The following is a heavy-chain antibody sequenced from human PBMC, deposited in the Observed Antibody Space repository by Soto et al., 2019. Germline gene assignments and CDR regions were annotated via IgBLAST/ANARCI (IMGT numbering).Heavy chain of an antibody. CDR2: ISYDGSNK. CDR1: GFTFSSYG. V-gene: IGHV3-30*18. CDR3: AKEDRLQTPVS. J-gene: IGHJ4*02. Sequence: QVQLVESGGGVVQPGRSLRLSCAASGFTFSSYGMHWVRQAPGKGLEWVAVISYDGSNKYYADSVKGRFTISRDNSKNTLYLQMNSLRAEDTAVYYCAKEDRLQTPVSWGQGTLVTVFS. D-gene: IGHD2-21*01.